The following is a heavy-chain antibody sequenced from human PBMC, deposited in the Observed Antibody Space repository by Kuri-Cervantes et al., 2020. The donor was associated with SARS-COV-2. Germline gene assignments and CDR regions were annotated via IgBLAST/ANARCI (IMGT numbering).Heavy chain of an antibody. CDR3: ARGSSELRLGELSHDY. CDR2: INSDGSST. V-gene: IGHV3-74*01. CDR1: GFTFSSYW. D-gene: IGHD3-16*02. J-gene: IGHJ4*02. Sequence: GESLKISCAASGFTFSSYWMHWVRQAPGKGLVWVSRINSDGSSTSYADSVKGRFTISRDNAKNTLYLQMNSLRAEDTAVYYCARGSSELRLGELSHDYWGQGTLVTVSS.